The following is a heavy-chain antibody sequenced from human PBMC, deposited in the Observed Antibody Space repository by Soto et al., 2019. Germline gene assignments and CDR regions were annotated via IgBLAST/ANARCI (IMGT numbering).Heavy chain of an antibody. CDR3: ARGRYHSGYDLTPRPFDY. CDR2: INHSGST. CDR1: GGSFSGYY. D-gene: IGHD5-12*01. Sequence: SETLSLTCAVYGGSFSGYYWSWICQPPGKGLEWIGEINHSGSTNYNPSLKSRVTISVDTSKNQFSLKLSSVTAADTAVYYCARGRYHSGYDLTPRPFDYWGQGTLVTVPS. V-gene: IGHV4-34*01. J-gene: IGHJ4*02.